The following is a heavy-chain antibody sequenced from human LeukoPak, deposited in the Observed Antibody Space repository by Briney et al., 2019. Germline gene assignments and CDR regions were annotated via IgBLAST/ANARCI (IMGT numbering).Heavy chain of an antibody. CDR2: IIPMFGTP. CDR3: VGISYDISDHYY. J-gene: IGHJ4*02. D-gene: IGHD3-22*01. Sequence: GIIPMFGTPKYAQKFQGRVTITTDESTSTAYMELSSLRSEDTAVYYCVGISYDISDHYYWGQGTLVSVSS. V-gene: IGHV1-69*05.